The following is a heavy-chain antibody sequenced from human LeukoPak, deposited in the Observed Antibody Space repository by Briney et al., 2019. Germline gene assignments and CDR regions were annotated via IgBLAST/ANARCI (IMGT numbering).Heavy chain of an antibody. CDR3: ARGTMEHPGTDY. J-gene: IGHJ4*02. CDR2: IKEDGSGK. V-gene: IGHV3-7*04. D-gene: IGHD1-14*01. CDR1: GFTFSNYW. Sequence: GGSLRLSCLASGFTFSNYWMTWVRQSPGRGLEWVANIKEDGSGKYYVDSVRGRFTISRDNAKNSLSLQMNSLRDEDTAVYYCARGTMEHPGTDYWGQGTLVTVSS.